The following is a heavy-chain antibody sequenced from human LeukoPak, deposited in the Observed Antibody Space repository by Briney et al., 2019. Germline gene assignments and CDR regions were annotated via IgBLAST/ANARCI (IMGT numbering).Heavy chain of an antibody. V-gene: IGHV4-59*01. CDR2: IYYSGST. CDR1: GGSISSYY. D-gene: IGHD3-22*01. CDR3: ARGRYYYDSSGYLKYFDY. J-gene: IGHJ4*02. Sequence: SETLSLTCTVSGGSISSYYWSWIRQPPGKGLEWIGYIYYSGSTNYNPSLKSRVTVSVDTSKNQFSLKLSSVTAADTAVYYCARGRYYYDSSGYLKYFDYWGQGTLVTVSS.